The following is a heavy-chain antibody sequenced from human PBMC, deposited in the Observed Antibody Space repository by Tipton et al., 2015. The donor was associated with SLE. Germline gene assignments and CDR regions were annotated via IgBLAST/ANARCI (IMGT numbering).Heavy chain of an antibody. J-gene: IGHJ4*02. CDR2: IYSGGST. Sequence: GSLRLSCAASGFTVSSNYMSWVRQAPGKGLEWVSVIYSGGSTYYADSVKGRFTISRDNAKNSLYLQINTLRAEDTAVYYCARHSSGWYFDYWGQGTLVTVSS. D-gene: IGHD6-19*01. CDR3: ARHSSGWYFDY. V-gene: IGHV3-66*04. CDR1: GFTVSSNY.